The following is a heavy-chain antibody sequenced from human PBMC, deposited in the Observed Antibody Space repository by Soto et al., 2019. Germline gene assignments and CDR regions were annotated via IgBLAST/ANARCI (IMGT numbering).Heavy chain of an antibody. Sequence: RFTSLCGRCIRQKPRKGLEWMGSISPGASDTRYSPSFQGPVTISADKSISTAYLQWSSLKASDTAMYYCAREGGEYSSSSQFNPSGMDVWGQGTTVTVSS. CDR2: ISPGASDT. CDR3: AREGGEYSSSSQFNPSGMDV. D-gene: IGHD6-6*01. J-gene: IGHJ6*02. CDR1: RFTSLC. V-gene: IGHV5-51*01.